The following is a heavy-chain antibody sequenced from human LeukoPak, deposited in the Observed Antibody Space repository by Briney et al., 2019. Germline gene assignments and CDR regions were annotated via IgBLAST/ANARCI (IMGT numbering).Heavy chain of an antibody. CDR3: ARGTYYYGMDV. V-gene: IGHV4-59*01. D-gene: IGHD3/OR15-3a*01. Sequence: SETLSLTCAVSGGSISSYYWSWIRQPPGKGLEWIGYIYYSGSTNYNPSLKSRVTISVDTSKNQFSLKLSSVTAADTAVYYCARGTYYYGMDVWGQGTTVTVSS. CDR2: IYYSGST. J-gene: IGHJ6*02. CDR1: GGSISSYY.